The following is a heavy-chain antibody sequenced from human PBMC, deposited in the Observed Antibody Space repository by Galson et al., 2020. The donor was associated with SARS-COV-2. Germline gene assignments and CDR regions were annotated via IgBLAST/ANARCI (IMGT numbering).Heavy chain of an antibody. Sequence: GSLRLSCAASGFTFDDYAMHWVRQAPGKGLEWVSLISWDGGSTYYADSVKGRFTISRDNSKNSLYLQMNSLRAEDTALYYCAKDMGYCTNGVCYRTTLYYYYGMDVWGQGTTVTVSS. CDR3: AKDMGYCTNGVCYRTTLYYYYGMDV. V-gene: IGHV3-43D*03. CDR2: ISWDGGST. CDR1: GFTFDDYA. D-gene: IGHD2-8*01. J-gene: IGHJ6*02.